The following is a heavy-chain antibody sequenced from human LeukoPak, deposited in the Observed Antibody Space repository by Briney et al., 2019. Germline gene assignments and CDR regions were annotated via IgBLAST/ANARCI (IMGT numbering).Heavy chain of an antibody. Sequence: GGSLRLSCAASGFTVSNNYMSWVRQAPGKGLEWVSYISSSGSTIYYADSVKGRFTISRDNAKNSLYLQMNSLRAEDTAVYYCAELGITMVGGVWGKGTTVTISS. J-gene: IGHJ6*04. D-gene: IGHD3-10*02. CDR3: AELGITMVGGV. V-gene: IGHV3-11*04. CDR1: GFTVSNNY. CDR2: ISSSGSTI.